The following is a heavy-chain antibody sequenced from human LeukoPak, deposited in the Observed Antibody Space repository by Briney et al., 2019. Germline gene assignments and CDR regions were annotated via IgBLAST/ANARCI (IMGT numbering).Heavy chain of an antibody. CDR3: AREAAAGNLNWFDP. D-gene: IGHD6-13*01. Sequence: GGSLRLSCAASGFTFSSYSMNWVRQAPGKGLEWVSYISSSSNTRYYADSVKGRFTISRDNAKNSLYLQMNSLRGDDTAVYYCAREAAAGNLNWFDPWGQGTLVTVSS. J-gene: IGHJ5*02. V-gene: IGHV3-48*01. CDR1: GFTFSSYS. CDR2: ISSSSNTR.